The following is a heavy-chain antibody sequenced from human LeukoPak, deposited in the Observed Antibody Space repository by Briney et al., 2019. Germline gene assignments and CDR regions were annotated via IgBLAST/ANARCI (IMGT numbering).Heavy chain of an antibody. CDR3: ARRRGIAARHFDY. CDR2: INHSGST. CDR1: GFTFSSYA. V-gene: IGHV4-34*01. J-gene: IGHJ4*02. Sequence: GSLRLSCAASGFTFSSYAMHWVRQPPGKGLEWIGEINHSGSTNYNPSLKSRVTISVDTSKNQFSLKLSSVTAADTAVYYCARRRGIAARHFDYWGQGTLVTVSS. D-gene: IGHD6-6*01.